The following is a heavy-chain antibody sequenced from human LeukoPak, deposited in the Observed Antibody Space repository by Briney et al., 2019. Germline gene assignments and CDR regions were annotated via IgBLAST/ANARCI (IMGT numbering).Heavy chain of an antibody. J-gene: IGHJ4*02. CDR2: ISYDGSNK. Sequence: PGGSLRLFCAASGFTFSSYGMHWVRQAPGKGLEWVAVISYDGSNKYYADSVKGRFTISRDNSKNTLYLQMNSLRAEDTAVYYCAKDLGYGDLRGFDYWGQGTLVTVSS. CDR3: AKDLGYGDLRGFDY. CDR1: GFTFSSYG. D-gene: IGHD4-17*01. V-gene: IGHV3-30*18.